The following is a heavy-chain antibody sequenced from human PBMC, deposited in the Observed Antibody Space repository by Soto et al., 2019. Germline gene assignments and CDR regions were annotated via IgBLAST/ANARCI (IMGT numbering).Heavy chain of an antibody. CDR1: GFTVSSNY. CDR3: ARDRYSKSDYKYGMDF. Sequence: PGGSLRLSCAASGFTVSSNYMTWVRQAPGKGLEWVSVIYSDGTTYYADSVKGRFTISRDNSKNTLYLQMNSLRAEDTAVYYCARDRYSKSDYKYGMDFWGQGTTVTVSS. J-gene: IGHJ6*02. CDR2: IYSDGTT. D-gene: IGHD6-13*01. V-gene: IGHV3-53*01.